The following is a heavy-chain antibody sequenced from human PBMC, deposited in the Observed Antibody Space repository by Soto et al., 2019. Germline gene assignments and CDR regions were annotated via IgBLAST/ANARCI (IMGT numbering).Heavy chain of an antibody. CDR3: ARVLGGRNLFDY. CDR1: GGSISSYY. Sequence: SETLSLTCTVSGGSISSYYWSWIRQPPGKGLEWIGYIYYNGSTNYNPSLKSRVTISVDTSKNQFSLKLSSVTAADTAVYYCARVLGGRNLFDYWGQGTLVTVSS. J-gene: IGHJ4*02. D-gene: IGHD3-16*01. CDR2: IYYNGST. V-gene: IGHV4-59*01.